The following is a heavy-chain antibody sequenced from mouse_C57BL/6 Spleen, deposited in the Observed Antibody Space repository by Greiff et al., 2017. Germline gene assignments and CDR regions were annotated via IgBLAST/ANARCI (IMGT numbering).Heavy chain of an antibody. CDR1: GYTFTSYG. V-gene: IGHV1-81*01. D-gene: IGHD1-1*01. CDR2: IYPRSGNT. J-gene: IGHJ1*03. CDR3: ARYHYYGSSWGYFDV. Sequence: QVQLQQSGAELARPGASVKLSCKASGYTFTSYGISWVKQRTGQGLEWIGEIYPRSGNTYYNEKFQGKATLTADKSSSTAYMELRSLTSEDSAVYFCARYHYYGSSWGYFDVWGTGTTVTVSS.